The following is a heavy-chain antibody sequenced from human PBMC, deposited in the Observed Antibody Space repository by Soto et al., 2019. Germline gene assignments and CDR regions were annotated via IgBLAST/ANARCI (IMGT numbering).Heavy chain of an antibody. D-gene: IGHD3-3*01. J-gene: IGHJ6*02. V-gene: IGHV3-53*01. CDR3: ARVQLARVVHGMDV. Sequence: GGSLRLSCAASGFTVSSNYMSWVRQAPGKGLEWVSVIYSGGSTYYADSVKGRFTISRDNSKNTLYLQMNSLRAEDTAVYYCARVQLARVVHGMDVWGQGTTVTVSS. CDR2: IYSGGST. CDR1: GFTVSSNY.